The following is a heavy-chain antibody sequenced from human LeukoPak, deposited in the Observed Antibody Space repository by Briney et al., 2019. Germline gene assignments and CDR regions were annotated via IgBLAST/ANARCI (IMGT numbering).Heavy chain of an antibody. CDR3: AKDRAIYYDSSGYYGY. Sequence: GGSLRLSCAASGFTFGSYAMSWVRQAPGKGLEWVSAISGSGGSTYYADSVKGRFTISRDNSKNTLYLQMNSLRAEDTAVYYCAKDRAIYYDSSGYYGYWGQGTLVTVSS. CDR2: ISGSGGST. CDR1: GFTFGSYA. V-gene: IGHV3-23*01. D-gene: IGHD3-22*01. J-gene: IGHJ4*02.